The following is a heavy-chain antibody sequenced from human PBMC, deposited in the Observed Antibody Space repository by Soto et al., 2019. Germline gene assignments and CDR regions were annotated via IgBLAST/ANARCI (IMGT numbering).Heavy chain of an antibody. CDR2: MHYSGST. CDR3: ARAWGHLYFDY. Sequence: LSLTCTVSGGSVTSTSYYWSWIRQPPGKGLEWIGYMHYSGSTNYNPSLKSRVTISVDTSKNQFSLKLSSVTAADTAVYYCARAWGHLYFDYWGQGTLVTVSS. V-gene: IGHV4-61*01. D-gene: IGHD3-16*01. CDR1: GGSVTSTSYY. J-gene: IGHJ4*02.